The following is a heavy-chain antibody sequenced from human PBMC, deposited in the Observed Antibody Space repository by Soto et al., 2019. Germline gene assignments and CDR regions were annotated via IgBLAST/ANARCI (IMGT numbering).Heavy chain of an antibody. Sequence: PGGAQRLSTAASGFTFSTHAMSWVRQAPGKGLEWVSSISSGGTTTFYAASVEGRFTISRDKSKNTLYLKMNSLRADDTAVYYCAREGGSLVFLFDRKFHSWGHGKHVTVSS. J-gene: IGHJ5*01. V-gene: IGHV3-23*01. CDR2: ISSGGTTT. CDR3: AREGGSLVFLFDRKFHS. CDR1: GFTFSTHA. D-gene: IGHD3-10*02.